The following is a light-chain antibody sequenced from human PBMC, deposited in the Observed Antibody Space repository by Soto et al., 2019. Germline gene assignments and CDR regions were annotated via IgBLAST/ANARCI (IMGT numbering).Light chain of an antibody. CDR1: SSDVGNYNY. J-gene: IGLJ2*01. V-gene: IGLV2-14*01. CDR2: DVS. CDR3: SSYTSPSSLV. Sequence: QSALTQPASVSGSPGQSITISCTGTSSDVGNYNYVSWYQQRPGKAPTLMIYDVSNRPSGVSNRFSASKSGNTASLTISGLQAEDEADYYCSSYTSPSSLVFGGGTKLTVL.